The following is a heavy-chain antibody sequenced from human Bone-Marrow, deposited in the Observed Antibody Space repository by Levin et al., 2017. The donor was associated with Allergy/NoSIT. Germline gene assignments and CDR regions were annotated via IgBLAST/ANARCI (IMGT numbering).Heavy chain of an antibody. J-gene: IGHJ4*02. V-gene: IGHV4-59*01. CDR2: IYDSGTT. CDR1: GGSISDYY. D-gene: IGHD2-15*01. CDR3: ARLASGGSAQRGFDY. Sequence: SETLSLTCTVSGGSISDYYWSWIRQPPEKELEWIGYIYDSGTTRYNPSLKSRVTISLDTSKNQFSLRLSSLAAVDTAIYYCARLASGGSAQRGFDYWGQGTLVTVSS.